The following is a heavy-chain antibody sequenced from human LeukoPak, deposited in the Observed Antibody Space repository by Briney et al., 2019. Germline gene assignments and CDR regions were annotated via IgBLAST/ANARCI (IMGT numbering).Heavy chain of an antibody. Sequence: GGPLRLSCAASGFTFSSYAMSWVRQAPGKELGWVPGISGSGGTTYYAASVKGRFTISRDNSKNTLYLQMNSLRAEDTAVYYCAKDPAGGTVNWFDPWGQGTLVTVSS. CDR3: AKDPAGGTVNWFDP. V-gene: IGHV3-23*01. CDR1: GFTFSSYA. D-gene: IGHD6-13*01. CDR2: ISGSGGTT. J-gene: IGHJ5*02.